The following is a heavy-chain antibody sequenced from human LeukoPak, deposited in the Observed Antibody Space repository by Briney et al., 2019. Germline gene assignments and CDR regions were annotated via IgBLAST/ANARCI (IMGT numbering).Heavy chain of an antibody. CDR2: IYPGDSDT. V-gene: IGHV5-51*01. Sequence: GESLKISCKGSGHNFATYWIGWVRQMPGKGLEWMGIIYPGDSDTTYSPSFQGQVTISADKSIATAYLQWSLKASDTAMYYCARRHSSSWSFDYWGQGTLVTVSS. J-gene: IGHJ4*02. D-gene: IGHD6-13*01. CDR3: ARRHSSSWSFDY. CDR1: GHNFATYW.